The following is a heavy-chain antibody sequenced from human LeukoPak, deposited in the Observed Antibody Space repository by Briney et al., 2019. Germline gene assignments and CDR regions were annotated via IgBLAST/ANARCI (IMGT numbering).Heavy chain of an antibody. J-gene: IGHJ4*02. Sequence: GASVKVSCKASGYTFTGYYMHWVRQAPGQGLEWMGWINPNSGGTNYAQKFQGWVTMTRDTSISTAYMELSRLRSDDTAAYYCAREAVAGTSDFDYWGQGTLVTVSS. D-gene: IGHD6-19*01. CDR2: INPNSGGT. CDR3: AREAVAGTSDFDY. CDR1: GYTFTGYY. V-gene: IGHV1-2*04.